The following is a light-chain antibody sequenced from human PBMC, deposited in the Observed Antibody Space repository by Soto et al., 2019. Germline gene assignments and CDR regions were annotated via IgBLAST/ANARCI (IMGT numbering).Light chain of an antibody. Sequence: DIVMTQSPDSLAVSLGERATINCKSSQSVLYSSNNKNFLAWYQQKPGQPPKXIIYWASTRESGVPDRFSGSGSGTDFTLTISSLQAEDVAVYYCQHYYSTPPTLGQGTKVDIK. CDR1: QSVLYSSNNKNF. V-gene: IGKV4-1*01. CDR2: WAS. J-gene: IGKJ1*01. CDR3: QHYYSTPPT.